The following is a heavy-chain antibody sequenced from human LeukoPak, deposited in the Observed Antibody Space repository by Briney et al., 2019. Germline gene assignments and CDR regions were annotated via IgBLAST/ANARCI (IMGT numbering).Heavy chain of an antibody. J-gene: IGHJ4*02. V-gene: IGHV3-21*01. CDR1: GFTFSSYS. CDR2: IGSSSIYK. CDR3: ARSRYDSSGYYGIIGN. D-gene: IGHD3-22*01. Sequence: GGSLRLSCAASGFTFSSYSMNWVRQAPGKGLEWVSSIGSSSIYKYYADSVKGRFTISRDNAKKSLYLQMNSLRAEDTAVYYCARSRYDSSGYYGIIGNWGQGTLVTVSS.